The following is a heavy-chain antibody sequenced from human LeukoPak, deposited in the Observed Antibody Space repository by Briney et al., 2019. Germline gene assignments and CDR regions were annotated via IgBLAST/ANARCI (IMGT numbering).Heavy chain of an antibody. J-gene: IGHJ4*02. CDR3: AREEGPLDY. Sequence: PGGSLRLSCAASGFTVSDNYMAWVRRAPGKGLEWVSLIHGGGTTDYADSVKGRFSISRDNSKNTLYLQMNTLGAEDTAVYYCAREEGPLDYWGQGTLVTVSS. V-gene: IGHV3-66*01. CDR2: IHGGGTT. CDR1: GFTVSDNY.